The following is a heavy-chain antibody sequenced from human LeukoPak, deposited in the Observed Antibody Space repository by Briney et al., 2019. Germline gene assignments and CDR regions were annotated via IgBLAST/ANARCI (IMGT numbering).Heavy chain of an antibody. CDR2: ISAYNGNT. J-gene: IGHJ5*02. CDR3: ARTYYYGSGSSGQFDP. D-gene: IGHD3-10*01. V-gene: IGHV1-18*01. CDR1: GYTFTSYG. Sequence: ASVKVSCKASGYTFTSYGISWVRQAPGQGPGWMGWISAYNGNTNYAQKLQGRVTMTTDTSTSTAYMELRSLRSDDTAVYYCARTYYYGSGSSGQFDPWGQGTLVTVSS.